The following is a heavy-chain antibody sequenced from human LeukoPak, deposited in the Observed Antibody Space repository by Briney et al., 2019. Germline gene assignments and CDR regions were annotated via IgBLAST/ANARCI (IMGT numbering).Heavy chain of an antibody. V-gene: IGHV3-7*01. J-gene: IGHJ6*02. CDR2: IKQDGSEK. CDR1: GFTFSSYW. Sequence: PGGSLRLSCAASGFTFSSYWMSWVRQAPGKGLEWVANIKQDGSEKYYVDSVKGRFTISRDNAKNSLYLQMNSLRAEDTAVYYCAREEYYYGSGSYYNGRYYGMDVWGQGTTVTVSS. CDR3: AREEYYYGSGSYYNGRYYGMDV. D-gene: IGHD3-10*01.